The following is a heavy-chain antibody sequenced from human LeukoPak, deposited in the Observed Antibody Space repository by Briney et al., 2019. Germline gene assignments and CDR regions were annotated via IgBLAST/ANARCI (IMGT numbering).Heavy chain of an antibody. J-gene: IGHJ4*02. CDR2: IIPIFGTA. CDR3: ARDPELKGYSNYGAFDI. V-gene: IGHV1-69*13. CDR1: GGTFSSYA. Sequence: SVKVSCKASGGTFSSYAIGWVRQAPGQGLEWMGGIIPIFGTANYAQKFQGRVTITADESTSTAYMELSSLRSEDTAVYYCARDPELKGYSNYGAFDIWGQGTLVTVSS. D-gene: IGHD4-11*01.